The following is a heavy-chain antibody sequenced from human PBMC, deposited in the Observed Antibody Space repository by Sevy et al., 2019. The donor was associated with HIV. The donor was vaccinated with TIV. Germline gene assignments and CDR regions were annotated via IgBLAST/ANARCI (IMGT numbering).Heavy chain of an antibody. Sequence: GGSLRLSCAASGFTFSSYSMNWVRQAPGKGLEWVSSISSSSSYIYYADSVKGRFTISRDNAKNPLYLQMNSLRAEDTAVYYCARDEVYCGGDCYSFGMDVWGQGTTVTVSS. V-gene: IGHV3-21*01. D-gene: IGHD2-21*02. CDR3: ARDEVYCGGDCYSFGMDV. J-gene: IGHJ6*02. CDR1: GFTFSSYS. CDR2: ISSSSSYI.